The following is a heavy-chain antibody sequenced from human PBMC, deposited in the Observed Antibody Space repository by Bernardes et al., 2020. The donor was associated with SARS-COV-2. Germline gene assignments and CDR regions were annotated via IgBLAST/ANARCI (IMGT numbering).Heavy chain of an antibody. CDR1: GFTFSIYS. V-gene: IGHV3-21*01. D-gene: IGHD3-9*01. CDR2: ISSTSSHI. J-gene: IGHJ4*02. Sequence: GGSLRLSCAASGFTFSIYSMNWVRQAPGKGLEWVSSISSTSSHIYYADSVKGRFTISRDNAENSLYLQMSSLRADDTAVYYCATSSDYDILTGYYTRWGIGDYWGQGTLVTVSS. CDR3: ATSSDYDILTGYYTRWGIGDY.